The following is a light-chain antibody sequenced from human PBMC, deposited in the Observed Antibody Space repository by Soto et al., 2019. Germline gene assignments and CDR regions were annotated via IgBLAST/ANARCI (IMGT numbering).Light chain of an antibody. V-gene: IGLV1-47*02. CDR3: AACDDSLSGYV. J-gene: IGLJ1*01. CDR1: SSNIGSKY. CDR2: SYN. Sequence: VPTPPPSAGGTPAQRSTISCSGHSSNIGSKYVYWYQQLPGTATKLLIYSYNQRPSGVPDRFSGSKSGTSASLAISGLRSEDAADYYCAACDDSLSGYVCGTRTMVTV.